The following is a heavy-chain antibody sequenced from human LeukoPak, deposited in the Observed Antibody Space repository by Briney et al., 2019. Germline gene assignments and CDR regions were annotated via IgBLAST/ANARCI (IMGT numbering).Heavy chain of an antibody. CDR3: ARDLGLAGIDY. D-gene: IGHD6-19*01. CDR1: GGSVSSGSYY. Sequence: LETLSLTCTVSGGSVSSGSYYWSWIRQPPGKGLEWIGYIYYSGSTNYNPSLKSRVTISVDTSKNQFSLKLSSVTAADTAVYYCARDLGLAGIDYWGQGTLVTVSS. J-gene: IGHJ4*02. V-gene: IGHV4-61*01. CDR2: IYYSGST.